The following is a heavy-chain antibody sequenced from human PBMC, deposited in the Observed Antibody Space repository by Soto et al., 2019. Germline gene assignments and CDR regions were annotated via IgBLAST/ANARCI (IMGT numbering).Heavy chain of an antibody. D-gene: IGHD3-22*01. J-gene: IGHJ6*02. Sequence: GGSLRLSCAASGFTFSSYSMNWVRQAPGKGLEWVSSISSSSSYIYYAESVKGRFTISRDNAKNSLYLQMNSLRAEDTAVYYCVRDHYDSRSGMDVWGQGTTVTVSS. CDR1: GFTFSSYS. CDR2: ISSSSSYI. V-gene: IGHV3-21*01. CDR3: VRDHYDSRSGMDV.